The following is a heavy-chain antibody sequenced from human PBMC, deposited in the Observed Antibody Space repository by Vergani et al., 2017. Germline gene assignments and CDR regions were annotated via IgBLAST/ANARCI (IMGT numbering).Heavy chain of an antibody. D-gene: IGHD4-17*01. CDR3: GRVSVDRGDYVFDY. Sequence: QVQLQESGPGLVKPSQTLSLTCTVSGGSISSGSYYWSWNRQPAGKGLEWIGRIYTSGSSNYNPSLKSLVSISVDTSKNQFSLKLSYVTAADTAVDYCGRVSVDRGDYVFDYWGQGTLVTVSS. J-gene: IGHJ4*02. CDR2: IYTSGSS. V-gene: IGHV4-61*02. CDR1: GGSISSGSYY.